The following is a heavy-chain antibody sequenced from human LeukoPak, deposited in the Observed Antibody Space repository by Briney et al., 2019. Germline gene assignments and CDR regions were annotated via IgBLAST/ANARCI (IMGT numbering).Heavy chain of an antibody. V-gene: IGHV1-69*13. D-gene: IGHD5-12*01. Sequence: ASVKVSCKASGGTFISYAISWVRQAPAQGLEWMGGIIPIFGTANYAQKFQGKVTITADESTSTAYMELSSLRSEDTAVYYCAQRGYSGYYYGLDVWGQGTTVTVSS. CDR2: IIPIFGTA. CDR1: GGTFISYA. CDR3: AQRGYSGYYYGLDV. J-gene: IGHJ6*02.